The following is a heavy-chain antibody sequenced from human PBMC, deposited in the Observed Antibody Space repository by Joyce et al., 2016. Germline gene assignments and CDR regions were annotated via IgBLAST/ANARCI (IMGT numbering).Heavy chain of an antibody. CDR2: LGGSGGGR. CDR3: ARAKTVVVAYTLRDGFDV. V-gene: IGHV3-23*04. D-gene: IGHD2-15*01. J-gene: IGHJ3*01. CDR1: YSTSNKNV. Sequence: QLEESGGTLVYPGGSLRLSCKVFYSTSNKNVMAWVSALGGSGGGRYYADAVKGRFTVSRDNSNNMRYLEMTSLQIEDTAIYYCARAKTVVVAYTLRDGFDVWGQGTQVAVSS.